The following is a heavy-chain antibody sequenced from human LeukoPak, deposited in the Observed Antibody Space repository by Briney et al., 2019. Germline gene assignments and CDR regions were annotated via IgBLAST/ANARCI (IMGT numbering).Heavy chain of an antibody. V-gene: IGHV3-23*01. D-gene: IGHD3-22*01. J-gene: IGHJ4*02. CDR3: AKLSMYYYDSSGLSYFDY. Sequence: GGSLRLSCAASGFTFSSYAMSWVRQAPGKGLEWVSAISGSGGSTYYADSVKGRFTISRDNSKNTLYLQMNSLRAEDTAVYYCAKLSMYYYDSSGLSYFDYWGQGTLVTVSS. CDR2: ISGSGGST. CDR1: GFTFSSYA.